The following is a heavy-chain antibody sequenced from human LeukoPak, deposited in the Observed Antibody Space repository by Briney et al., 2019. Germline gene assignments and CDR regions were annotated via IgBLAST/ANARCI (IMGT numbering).Heavy chain of an antibody. CDR2: TYYRSKWYN. V-gene: IGHV6-1*01. CDR1: GDSISSKIVA. J-gene: IGHJ4*01. Sequence: SQTLSLTCAISGDSISSKIVAWNWIRQSPSRGLEWLGRTYYRSKWYNEYAVSVNGRMTINPDTSKNQVSLQLSSVTPEDTAVYYCARAAGAASGTLSYWGHGTLVTVAP. CDR3: ARAAGAASGTLSY. D-gene: IGHD2-15*01.